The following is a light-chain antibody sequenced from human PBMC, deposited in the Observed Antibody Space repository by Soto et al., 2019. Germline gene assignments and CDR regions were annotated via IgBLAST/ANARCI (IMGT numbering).Light chain of an antibody. CDR2: EVN. V-gene: IGLV2-14*01. J-gene: IGLJ1*01. CDR3: SSYTSSSTRV. Sequence: QSVLTQPASVSGSPGQSITISCTGTNSDVGGYNYVSWYQQHPGKAPKLMIYEVNNRPSGVSNRFPGSKSGNTASLTISGLQAEDEADYYCSSYTSSSTRVFGTGTKVTVL. CDR1: NSDVGGYNY.